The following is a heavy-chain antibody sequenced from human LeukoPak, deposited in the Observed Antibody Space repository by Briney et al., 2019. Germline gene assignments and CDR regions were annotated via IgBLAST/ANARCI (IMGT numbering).Heavy chain of an antibody. CDR3: ARAAYCSSTSCYTWRVYYYGMDV. J-gene: IGHJ6*02. Sequence: SETLSLTCAVYGGSFSGYYWSWIRQPPGKGLEWIGEINHSGSTNYNPSLKSRVTISVDTSKNQFSLKLSSVTAADTAVYYCARAAYCSSTSCYTWRVYYYGMDVWGQGTTVTVPS. V-gene: IGHV4-34*01. D-gene: IGHD2-2*02. CDR1: GGSFSGYY. CDR2: INHSGST.